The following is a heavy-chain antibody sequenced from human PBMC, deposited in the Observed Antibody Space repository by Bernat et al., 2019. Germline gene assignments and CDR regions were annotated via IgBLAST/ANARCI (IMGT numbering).Heavy chain of an antibody. D-gene: IGHD3-3*01. Sequence: QVQLVQSGAEVKKPGASVKVSCKASGYTFTGYYMHWVRQAPGQGLEWMGWINPNSGGTNYAQKVQGWVTMNRDTSISTAYMELSRLRSDDTAVYYCARSGRITIFGVAHSGAFDIWGQGTMVTVSS. CDR3: ARSGRITIFGVAHSGAFDI. CDR2: INPNSGGT. J-gene: IGHJ3*02. CDR1: GYTFTGYY. V-gene: IGHV1-2*04.